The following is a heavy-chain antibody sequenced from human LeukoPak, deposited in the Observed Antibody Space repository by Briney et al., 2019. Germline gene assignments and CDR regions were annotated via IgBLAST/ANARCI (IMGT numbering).Heavy chain of an antibody. CDR1: GYSISSGYY. D-gene: IGHD3-10*01. CDR2: IYHSGST. CDR3: ARFRDTMVRGVIIPLGFDY. J-gene: IGHJ4*02. Sequence: SETLSLTCTVSGYSISSGYYWGWIRQPPGKGLEWIGSIYHSGSTYYNPSLKSRVTISVDTSKNQFSLKLSSVTAADTAVYYCARFRDTMVRGVIIPLGFDYWGQGTLVTVSS. V-gene: IGHV4-38-2*02.